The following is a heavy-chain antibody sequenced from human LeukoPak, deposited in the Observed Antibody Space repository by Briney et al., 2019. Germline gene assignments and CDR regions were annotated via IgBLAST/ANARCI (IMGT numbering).Heavy chain of an antibody. CDR1: GGSISSSSYY. J-gene: IGHJ2*01. CDR2: INYSGST. Sequence: PSETLSLTCTVSGGSISSSSYYWGWIRQPPGKGLEWIGSINYSGSTYYNPSLKSRVTISVDTSKNQFSLRLSSVTAADTAVYSCASNSDLYWYFDLWGRGTLVTVSS. CDR3: ASNSDLYWYFDL. V-gene: IGHV4-39*07. D-gene: IGHD2/OR15-2a*01.